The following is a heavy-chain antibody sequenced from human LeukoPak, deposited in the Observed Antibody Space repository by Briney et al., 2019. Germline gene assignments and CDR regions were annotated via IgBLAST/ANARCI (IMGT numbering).Heavy chain of an antibody. CDR2: ISSDGSDK. J-gene: IGHJ4*02. V-gene: IGHV3-30-3*01. CDR1: GFTFGPHA. Sequence: GRSLRLSCAASGFTFGPHAMHWVRQAPGKGLKWVAVISSDGSDKYYADSVQGRFTISRDNAKNSLYLQMNSLRAEDTALYYCAKDRDYDILTGYSDYWGRGTLVTVSS. CDR3: AKDRDYDILTGYSDY. D-gene: IGHD3-9*01.